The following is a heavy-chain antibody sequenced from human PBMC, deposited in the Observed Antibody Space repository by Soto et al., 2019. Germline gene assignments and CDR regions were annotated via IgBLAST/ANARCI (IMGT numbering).Heavy chain of an antibody. Sequence: QVQLVESGGGVVQPGRSLRLSCAASGFTFSSYGMHWVRQAPGKGLEWVADIWYDGSNKYYADSVKGPFTISRDNSKNTLYLQMNSRRAEDTAVYYCTRRVRYCSGGSCPAGWFDPWGQGTLVTVSS. CDR3: TRRVRYCSGGSCPAGWFDP. V-gene: IGHV3-33*01. D-gene: IGHD2-15*01. J-gene: IGHJ5*02. CDR1: GFTFSSYG. CDR2: IWYDGSNK.